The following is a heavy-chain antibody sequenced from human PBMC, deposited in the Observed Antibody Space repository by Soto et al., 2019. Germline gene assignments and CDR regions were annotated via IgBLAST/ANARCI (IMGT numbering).Heavy chain of an antibody. CDR1: GFTFTSSA. Sequence: ASVKVSCKASGFTFTSSAVQWVRQARGERREWIGWVVVGSGNTNYAQKFQERVTITRDMSTSTAYMELSSLRSEDTAVYYCGADDYGDYVSWGNPRFGYWGQGTLVTVSS. D-gene: IGHD4-17*01. V-gene: IGHV1-58*01. CDR3: GADDYGDYVSWGNPRFGY. CDR2: VVVGSGNT. J-gene: IGHJ4*02.